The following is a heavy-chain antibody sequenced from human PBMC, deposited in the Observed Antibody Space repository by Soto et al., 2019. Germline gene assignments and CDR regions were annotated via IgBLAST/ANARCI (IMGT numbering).Heavy chain of an antibody. V-gene: IGHV1-69*13. CDR2: SIPIFGTA. CDR1: GGTFNNYP. D-gene: IGHD5-12*01. J-gene: IGHJ6*01. Sequence: SVKVSCKASGGTFNNYPITGVRQAPGEGLEWMGGSIPIFGTANYAQKFQGRVRISVDESTSTAYMELSSLRSEDTAVYYCARGRGYSGDDHYYYFDMDVWGQGTTVTVSS. CDR3: ARGRGYSGDDHYYYFDMDV.